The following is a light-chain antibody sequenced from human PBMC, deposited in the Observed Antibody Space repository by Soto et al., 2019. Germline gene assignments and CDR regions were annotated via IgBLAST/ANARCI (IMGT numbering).Light chain of an antibody. CDR2: DNN. J-gene: IGLJ2*01. CDR1: SSNVGSNY. Sequence: QSVLTQPPSASGTSGQRVTISCSGSSSNVGSNYVSWYRQVPGTAPKLLIYDNNKRPSGVPDRISGSKSGTSATLGITGLQTGDEADYYCGTWDSSLSAEIFGGGTKLTVL. CDR3: GTWDSSLSAEI. V-gene: IGLV1-51*01.